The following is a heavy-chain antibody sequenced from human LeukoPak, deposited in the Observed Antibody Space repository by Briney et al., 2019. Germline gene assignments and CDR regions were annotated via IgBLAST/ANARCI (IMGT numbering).Heavy chain of an antibody. CDR2: INPNSGGT. CDR1: GYTFTGYY. CDR3: ARDIRDYVWGSYRYFGY. V-gene: IGHV1-2*02. J-gene: IGHJ4*02. Sequence: ASVKVSCKAPGYTFTGYYMHWVRQAPGQGLEWMGWINPNSGGTNYAQKFQGRVTMTRDTSISTAYMELSRLRSDDTAVYYCARDIRDYVWGSYRYFGYWGRGTGVTVSS. D-gene: IGHD3-16*02.